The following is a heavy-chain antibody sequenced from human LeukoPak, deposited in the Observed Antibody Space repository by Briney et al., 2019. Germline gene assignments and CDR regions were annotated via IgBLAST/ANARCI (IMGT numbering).Heavy chain of an antibody. D-gene: IGHD2-15*01. Sequence: SETLSLTCAVYGGSFSGYYWSWIRQPPGKGLEWIGEINHSGSTNYNPSLKSRVIISVDTSKNQFSLKLSSVTAADTAVYYCARDVAPNSLGYCSGGSCLPGAFDIWGQGTMVTVSS. J-gene: IGHJ3*02. V-gene: IGHV4-34*01. CDR2: INHSGST. CDR1: GGSFSGYY. CDR3: ARDVAPNSLGYCSGGSCLPGAFDI.